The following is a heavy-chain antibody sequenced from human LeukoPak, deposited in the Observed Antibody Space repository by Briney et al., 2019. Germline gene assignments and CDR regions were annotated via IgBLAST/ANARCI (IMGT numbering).Heavy chain of an antibody. CDR1: GFTFSDFA. CDR3: TSLFGDWGYDY. V-gene: IGHV3-73*01. J-gene: IGHJ4*02. D-gene: IGHD2-21*02. Sequence: VGSLRLSCAASGFTFSDFAMHWVRQSSGKGLEWFAHIRSNGNDYATTSAASSKVKFTISRDDSQNTAHLQMHSINTEDKAVSYCTSLFGDWGYDYWGQGTLVTVSS. CDR2: IRSNGNDYAT.